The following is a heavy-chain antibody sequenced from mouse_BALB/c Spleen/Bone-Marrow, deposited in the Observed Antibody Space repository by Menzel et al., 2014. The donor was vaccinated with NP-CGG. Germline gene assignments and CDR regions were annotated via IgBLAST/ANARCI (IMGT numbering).Heavy chain of an antibody. CDR2: IYPGNVNT. Sequence: VESGASVRISCKASGYTFTSYYIHWLKQRPGQGLEWIGWIYPGNVNTKYNEKFKGKATLTVDKSSSTAYMQLSSLTSEDSAVYYCTRSGPGFAYWGQGTLVTVSA. V-gene: IGHV1S56*01. CDR3: TRSGPGFAY. CDR1: GYTFTSYY. J-gene: IGHJ3*01.